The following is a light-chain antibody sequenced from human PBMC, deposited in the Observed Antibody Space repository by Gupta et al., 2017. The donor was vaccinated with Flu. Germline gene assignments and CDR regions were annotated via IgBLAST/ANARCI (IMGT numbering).Light chain of an antibody. V-gene: IGKV3-20*01. CDR1: HGIRSYY. CDR3: QHDVHSPYT. CDR2: AAS. Sequence: EIGLTQSPGTLSLSPGERGTLSCRASHGIRSYYLAWYQQKPGPAPRLLIHAASKRATGVPDSFSGSGSGTDFTLTISRLEPEDFAVYFCQHDVHSPYTFGQGTKVEI. J-gene: IGKJ2*01.